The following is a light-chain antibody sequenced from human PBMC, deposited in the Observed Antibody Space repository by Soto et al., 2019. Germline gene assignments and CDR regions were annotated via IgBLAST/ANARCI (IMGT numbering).Light chain of an antibody. CDR2: DVS. Sequence: QSVLTQPASVSGSPGQSITISCTGTSSDVGGYNYVSWYQQHPGKAPKLMIYDVSNRPSGVSNRFSGSKSGNTASLTISGLQPEDEADYYCSSYTSSSTLWVFGGGTKVTVL. V-gene: IGLV2-14*01. J-gene: IGLJ3*02. CDR1: SSDVGGYNY. CDR3: SSYTSSSTLWV.